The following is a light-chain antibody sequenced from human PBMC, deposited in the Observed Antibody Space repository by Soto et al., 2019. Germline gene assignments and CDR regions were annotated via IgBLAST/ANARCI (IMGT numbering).Light chain of an antibody. J-gene: IGKJ4*01. CDR2: TIS. Sequence: DLQMTQSPSSVSASVGDRVTITCRASQGVSRYLAWYQQHPGRAPKLLIYTISNLYHGDPSRFSGSGSATDFTLTISSLQPEDFATYYCQQALSFPLTFGGGTKVEIK. CDR3: QQALSFPLT. CDR1: QGVSRY. V-gene: IGKV1-12*01.